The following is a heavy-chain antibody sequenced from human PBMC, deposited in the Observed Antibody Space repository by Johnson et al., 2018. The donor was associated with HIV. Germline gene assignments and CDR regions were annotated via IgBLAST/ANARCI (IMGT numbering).Heavy chain of an antibody. D-gene: IGHD6-25*01. CDR2: INSDGSST. J-gene: IGHJ3*02. CDR3: ARKKVAATGAFDM. Sequence: VQLVESGGGLVQPGGSLRLSCAASGFTFSSYWMHWVRQAPGKGLVWVSRINSDGSSTSYADSVKGRFTISRDNAKNTLYLQMNSLRAEDTAVYYGARKKVAATGAFDMWGQGTMVTVSS. V-gene: IGHV3-74*01. CDR1: GFTFSSYW.